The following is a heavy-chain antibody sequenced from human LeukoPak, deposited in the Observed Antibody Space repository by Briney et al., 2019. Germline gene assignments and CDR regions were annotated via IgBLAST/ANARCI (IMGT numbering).Heavy chain of an antibody. CDR2: IYHSGST. Sequence: KPSGTLSLTCAVSGGSISSSNWWSWVRQPPGKGLEWIGEIYHSGSTNYNPSLKSRVTISVDKSKNQFSLKLSSVTAADTAVYYCARVGASQNWNDPFDYWGQGTLVTVSS. CDR1: GGSISSSNW. J-gene: IGHJ4*02. V-gene: IGHV4-4*02. CDR3: ARVGASQNWNDPFDY. D-gene: IGHD1-1*01.